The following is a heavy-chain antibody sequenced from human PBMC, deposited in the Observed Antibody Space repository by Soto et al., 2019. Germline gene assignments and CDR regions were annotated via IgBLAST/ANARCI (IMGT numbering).Heavy chain of an antibody. D-gene: IGHD2-21*02. CDR2: IHPSGGGT. J-gene: IGHJ4*02. V-gene: IGHV1-46*02. CDR1: GYTFNTYY. Sequence: ASVKVSCKSSGYTFNTYYLHWVRQAPGQALEWMGVIHPSGGGTTYAQKFLGRVTVTRDTSTSTVFMESSSLRSDDTAVYYCARGGHIAVVTASFDYWGQGTLVTVSS. CDR3: ARGGHIAVVTASFDY.